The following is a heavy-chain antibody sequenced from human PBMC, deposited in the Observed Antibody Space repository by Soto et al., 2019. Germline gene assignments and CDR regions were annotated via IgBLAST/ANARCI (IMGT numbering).Heavy chain of an antibody. CDR3: AKEQYSDY. D-gene: IGHD2-15*01. J-gene: IGHJ4*02. CDR1: GFTFSSYG. CDR2: ISYDGSNK. V-gene: IGHV3-30*18. Sequence: QVQLVESGGGVVQPGRSLRLSCAASGFTFSSYGMHWVRQAPGKGLEWVAVISYDGSNKYYADSVKGRFTISRDNSKNTLYLQMNSLRAEDTAVYYCAKEQYSDYWGQGTLVTVSS.